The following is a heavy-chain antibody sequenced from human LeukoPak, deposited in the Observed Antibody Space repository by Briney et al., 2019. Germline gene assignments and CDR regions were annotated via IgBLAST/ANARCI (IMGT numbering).Heavy chain of an antibody. J-gene: IGHJ6*03. CDR3: ARDGGGSWSVYYYYMDV. Sequence: ASVKVSCKASGGTFSSYAISWVRQAPGQGLEWMGRIIPILGIANYAQKFQGRVTITADKSTSTAYMELSSLRSEDTAVYYCARDGGGSWSVYYYYMDVWGKGTTVTVSS. V-gene: IGHV1-69*04. CDR2: IIPILGIA. CDR1: GGTFSSYA. D-gene: IGHD1-26*01.